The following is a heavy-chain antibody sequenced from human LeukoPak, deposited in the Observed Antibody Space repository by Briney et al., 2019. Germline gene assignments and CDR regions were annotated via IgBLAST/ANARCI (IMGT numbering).Heavy chain of an antibody. D-gene: IGHD5-24*01. V-gene: IGHV3-15*01. CDR3: TTGEMATTPFDY. CDR2: IKSKTDGGTT. Sequence: GGSLRLSCAASGFTFSNAWMSWVRQAPGKGLEWVGRIKSKTDGGTTDYAAPVKGRFTISRDDSKNTLCLQKNSLKTEDTAVYYCTTGEMATTPFDYWGQGTLVTVSS. CDR1: GFTFSNAW. J-gene: IGHJ4*02.